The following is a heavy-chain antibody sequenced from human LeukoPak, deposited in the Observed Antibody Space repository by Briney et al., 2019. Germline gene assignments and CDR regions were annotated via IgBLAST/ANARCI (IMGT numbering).Heavy chain of an antibody. CDR1: GGSISSGGYS. V-gene: IGHV4-30-2*01. CDR2: IYHSGST. CDR3: ARRNGYNYGVFDY. Sequence: SETLSLTCAVSGGSISSGGYSWSWIRQPPGKGLEWIGYIYHSGSTSYNPSLKSRVTISVDRSKNQFSLNLTSVTAADTAVYYCARRNGYNYGVFDYWGQGTLVTVSS. D-gene: IGHD5-24*01. J-gene: IGHJ4*02.